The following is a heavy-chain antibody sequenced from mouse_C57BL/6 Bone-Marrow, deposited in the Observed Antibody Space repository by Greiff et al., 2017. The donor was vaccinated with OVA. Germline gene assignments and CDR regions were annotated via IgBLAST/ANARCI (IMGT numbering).Heavy chain of an antibody. CDR3: TVYYDYDGYYARDY. CDR1: GFNIKDDY. V-gene: IGHV14-4*01. CDR2: IDPENGDT. D-gene: IGHD2-4*01. J-gene: IGHJ4*01. Sequence: VQLQQSGAELVRPGASVKLSCTASGFNIKDDYMHWVKQRPEQGLEWIGWIDPENGDTEYASKFQGKATITADTSSNTAYLPLSSLTSEDTAVYYCTVYYDYDGYYARDYWGQGTSGTVSS.